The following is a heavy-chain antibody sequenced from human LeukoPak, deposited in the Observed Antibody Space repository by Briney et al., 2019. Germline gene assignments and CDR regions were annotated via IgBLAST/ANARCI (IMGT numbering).Heavy chain of an antibody. Sequence: SETLSLTCTVFGDSINSHYWSWVRQAPGKGLEWIGYIFYSGDTNYSPSLKSRVTISIDTSKNQFSLKLSSVTAAGTAVYYCARVAYSSSWYYFDYWGQGSLVTVSS. CDR2: IFYSGDT. CDR1: GDSINSHY. J-gene: IGHJ4*02. CDR3: ARVAYSSSWYYFDY. V-gene: IGHV4-59*11. D-gene: IGHD6-13*01.